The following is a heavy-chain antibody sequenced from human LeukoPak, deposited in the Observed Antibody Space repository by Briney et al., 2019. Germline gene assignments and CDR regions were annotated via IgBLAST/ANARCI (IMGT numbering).Heavy chain of an antibody. CDR3: AKMGREEDSGYDHYYYYYGMDV. CDR2: ISGSGGST. J-gene: IGHJ6*02. D-gene: IGHD5-12*01. V-gene: IGHV3-23*01. CDR1: GFTFSSYA. Sequence: PGGSLRLSCAASGFTFSSYAMSWVRQAPGKGLEWVSAISGSGGSTYYADSVKGRFTISRDNSKNTLYLQMNSLRAEDTAVYYCAKMGREEDSGYDHYYYYYGMDVWGQGTTVTVSS.